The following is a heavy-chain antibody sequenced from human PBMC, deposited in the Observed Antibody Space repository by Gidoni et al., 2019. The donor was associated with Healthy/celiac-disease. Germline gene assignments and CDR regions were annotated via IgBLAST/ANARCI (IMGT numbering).Heavy chain of an antibody. CDR1: GFHVSSYW. CDR3: ASHTYYYDSSGYSHTNPFDY. D-gene: IGHD3-22*01. J-gene: IGHJ4*02. V-gene: IGHV3-7*02. CDR2: RKQDGSEK. Sequence: EVQLVESGGGLVQPGGSRRLSGAAPGFHVSSYWLSWVRQAPGKGLEGVANRKQDGSEKYYVDAVKGRFTISRDNAKNSLYLQMNSLRAEDTAVYYCASHTYYYDSSGYSHTNPFDYWCQGTLVTVSS.